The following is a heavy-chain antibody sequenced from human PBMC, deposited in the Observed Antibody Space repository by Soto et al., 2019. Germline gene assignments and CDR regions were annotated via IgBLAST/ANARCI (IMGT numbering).Heavy chain of an antibody. CDR1: DVSISGYY. CDR2: VSYSGSN. D-gene: IGHD2-21*01. CDR3: ASGQSRDGYNFFDY. Sequence: PSETLSLTCTVSDVSISGYYWSWIRQPPGKGLEWMGYVSYSGSNNYNPSLQSRVTISMDTPENQFSLRLTSVTAADTAMYYCASGQSRDGYNFFDYWGQGTLVTVCS. V-gene: IGHV4-59*01. J-gene: IGHJ4*02.